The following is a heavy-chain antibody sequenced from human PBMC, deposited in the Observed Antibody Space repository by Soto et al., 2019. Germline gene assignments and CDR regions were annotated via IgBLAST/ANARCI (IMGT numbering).Heavy chain of an antibody. J-gene: IGHJ6*02. Sequence: SETLSLTCTVSGGSISSYYWSWIRQPPGKGLEWIGYIYYSGSTNYNPSLKSRVTISVDTSKNQFSLKLSSVTAADTAVYSWARVRVSGWTSHCYVMDVGAQAPTVPAS. V-gene: IGHV4-59*01. D-gene: IGHD6-19*01. CDR3: ARVRVSGWTSHCYVMDV. CDR1: GGSISSYY. CDR2: IYYSGST.